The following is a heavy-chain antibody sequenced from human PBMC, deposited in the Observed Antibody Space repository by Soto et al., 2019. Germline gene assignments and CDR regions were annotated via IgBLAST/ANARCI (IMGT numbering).Heavy chain of an antibody. Sequence: GASVKVSCKASGGTFSSYAISWVRQAPGQGLEWMGGIIPIFGTANYAQKFQGRVTITADESTSTAYMELSSLRSEDTAVYFCARAGGFGSFDISYFFDYWGQGTLVIVSS. V-gene: IGHV1-69*13. CDR1: GGTFSSYA. CDR2: IIPIFGTA. J-gene: IGHJ4*02. CDR3: ARAGGFGSFDISYFFDY. D-gene: IGHD3-9*01.